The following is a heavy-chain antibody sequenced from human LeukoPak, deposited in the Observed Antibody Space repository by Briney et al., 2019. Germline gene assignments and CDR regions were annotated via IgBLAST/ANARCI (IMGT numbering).Heavy chain of an antibody. V-gene: IGHV1-18*01. Sequence: ASVTVSCKASGYTFTIYGISWVRQAPGQGLEWMGWISAYNGNTHYAQKLQGRVTMTTDTSTSTVYMELRSLRSHDTAVYYCARGSPPRRNYDSRGYYSYYFDYWGQGTLVTVSS. CDR2: ISAYNGNT. CDR1: GYTFTIYG. J-gene: IGHJ4*02. CDR3: ARGSPPRRNYDSRGYYSYYFDY. D-gene: IGHD3-22*01.